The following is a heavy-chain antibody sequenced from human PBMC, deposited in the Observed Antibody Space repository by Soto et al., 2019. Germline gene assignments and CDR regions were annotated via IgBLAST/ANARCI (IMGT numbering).Heavy chain of an antibody. D-gene: IGHD3-22*01. V-gene: IGHV1-18*04. Sequence: QVQLVQSGAEVKKPGASVKVSCKASGYTFTTYGINWVRQAPGQGLEWMGWISAYNGNTKYAQKLQGRVTMTTDTSTSIAFRELRRLRSDDTALNYCARAPDYYDSVGYPNYGMDVWGLGTTVTVSS. J-gene: IGHJ6*02. CDR3: ARAPDYYDSVGYPNYGMDV. CDR2: ISAYNGNT. CDR1: GYTFTTYG.